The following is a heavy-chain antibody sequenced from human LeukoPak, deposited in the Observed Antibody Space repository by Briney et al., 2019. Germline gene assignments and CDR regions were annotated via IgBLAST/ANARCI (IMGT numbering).Heavy chain of an antibody. V-gene: IGHV1-18*01. Sequence: ASVKVSCKASGYTFTSYGISWVRQAPGQGLEWMGWISAYNGNTNYAQKLQGRVTMTTDTSTSTAYMELRSLRSGDTAVYYCARDSVTTSENAFDIWGQGTMVTVSS. D-gene: IGHD4-17*01. CDR1: GYTFTSYG. J-gene: IGHJ3*02. CDR2: ISAYNGNT. CDR3: ARDSVTTSENAFDI.